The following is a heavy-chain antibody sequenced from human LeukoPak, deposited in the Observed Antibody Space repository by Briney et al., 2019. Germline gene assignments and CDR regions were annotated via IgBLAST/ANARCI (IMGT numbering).Heavy chain of an antibody. V-gene: IGHV4-30-2*01. CDR3: ARVKSYYNAFDI. CDR1: GGSISSGGYS. D-gene: IGHD1-26*01. CDR2: IYHSGST. J-gene: IGHJ3*02. Sequence: SQTLSLTCAVSGGSISSGGYSWSWIRQPPGKGLEWIGYIYHSGSTYYNPSLKSRVTISVDRSKNQFSLKLSSVTAADTAVYYCARVKSYYNAFDIWGQGTMVTVSS.